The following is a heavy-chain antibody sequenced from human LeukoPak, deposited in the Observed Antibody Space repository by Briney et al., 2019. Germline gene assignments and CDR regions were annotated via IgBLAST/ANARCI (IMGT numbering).Heavy chain of an antibody. D-gene: IGHD5-18*01. CDR2: IWYDGSNK. CDR3: ARVVPPWGYSYGYADY. CDR1: GFTFSSYG. V-gene: IGHV3-33*01. Sequence: SCKASGFTFSSYGMHWVRQAPGKGLEWVAVIWYDGSNKYYADSVKGRFTISRDNSKNTLYLQMNSLRAEDTAVYYCARVVPPWGYSYGYADYWGQGTLVTVSS. J-gene: IGHJ4*02.